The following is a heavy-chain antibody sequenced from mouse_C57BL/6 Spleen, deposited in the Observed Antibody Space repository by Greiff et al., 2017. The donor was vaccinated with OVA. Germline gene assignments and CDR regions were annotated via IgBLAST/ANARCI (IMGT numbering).Heavy chain of an antibody. V-gene: IGHV1-64*01. CDR1: GYTFTSYW. CDR2: IHPNSGST. D-gene: IGHD1-1*01. J-gene: IGHJ3*01. Sequence: QVQLQQPGAELVKPGASVKLSCKASGYTFTSYWMHWVKQRPGQGLEWIGVIHPNSGSTNYNEKFKSKATLTVDKSSSTAYMQLSSLTSEDSAVYYCARELSYYGSSYAAYWGQGTLVTVSA. CDR3: ARELSYYGSSYAAY.